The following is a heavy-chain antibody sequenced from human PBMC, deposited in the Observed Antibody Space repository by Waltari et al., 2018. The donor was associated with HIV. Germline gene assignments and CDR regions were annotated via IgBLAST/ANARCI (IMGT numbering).Heavy chain of an antibody. CDR3: VRLFDY. CDR1: GFSFDSSW. CDR2: IKRDGSEK. V-gene: IGHV3-7*01. Sequence: EVLLVESGGGLVQPGGSLRLSCAASGFSFDSSWMSWVRQAPGKGLEWLAYIKRDGSEKYYANSVKVRFTVSRDNAEKSLFLQMDSLRVEDTAVYYCVRLFDYWGQGTLVTVSS. J-gene: IGHJ4*02.